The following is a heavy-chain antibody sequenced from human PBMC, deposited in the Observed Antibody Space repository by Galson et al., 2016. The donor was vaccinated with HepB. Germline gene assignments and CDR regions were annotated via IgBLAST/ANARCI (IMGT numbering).Heavy chain of an antibody. CDR1: GFSFSSSW. CDR3: ARVPPLVVVISMELGFYFDN. J-gene: IGHJ4*02. CDR2: IKEDGSKE. Sequence: SLRLSCAASGFSFSSSWMSWVRQAPGKGLEWVANIKEDGSKEYYVDSVKGRFTISRDNAKNSLSLQVHSLRAEDTAMYYCARVPPLVVVISMELGFYFDNWGQGTRVTVSS. V-gene: IGHV3-7*01. D-gene: IGHD2-21*01.